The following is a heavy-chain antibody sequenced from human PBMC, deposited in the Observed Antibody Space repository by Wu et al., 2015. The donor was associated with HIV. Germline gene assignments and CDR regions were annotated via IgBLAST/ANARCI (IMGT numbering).Heavy chain of an antibody. CDR1: GYTFTSYY. J-gene: IGHJ6*02. CDR2: INPSGGST. CDR3: VRDQQWPPEYYHYYGMDV. V-gene: IGHV1-46*01. Sequence: QVQLVQSGAEVKKPGASVNVSCKASGYTFTSYYMHWVRQAPGQGLEWMGIINPSGGSTSYAQKFQGRVTMTRDTSTSTVYMELSSLRSEDTAVYYCVRDQQWPPEYYHYYGMDVWGQGTTITVSS. D-gene: IGHD6-19*01.